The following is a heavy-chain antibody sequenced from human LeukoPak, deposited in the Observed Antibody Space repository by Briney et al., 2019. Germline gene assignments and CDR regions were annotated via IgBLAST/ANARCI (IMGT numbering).Heavy chain of an antibody. CDR2: IAVSDDTT. Sequence: PGASLRLSCTASGFTFSTYAMSWVRQAPGKGLEWVSSIAVSDDTTYYADSVKGRFTISRDYSKKTVYLQMNNLIAEDTAVYYCPIWFGSTPHYYYYYHMDVWGQGTTVTVSS. D-gene: IGHD3-10*01. V-gene: IGHV3-23*01. CDR1: GFTFSTYA. CDR3: PIWFGSTPHYYYYYHMDV. J-gene: IGHJ6*02.